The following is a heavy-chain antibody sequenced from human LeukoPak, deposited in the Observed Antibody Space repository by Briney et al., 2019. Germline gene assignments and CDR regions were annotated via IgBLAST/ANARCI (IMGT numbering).Heavy chain of an antibody. Sequence: GGSLSLSCAASGFTFTSYWMSWVRKAPGKGLEWVANINQDGSEKNYVDSVKGRFTISRDNAKNSLYLQMNSLRVEDTAVYYCARDLRARAAFDIWGQGKMVTVSS. J-gene: IGHJ3*02. V-gene: IGHV3-7*01. CDR2: INQDGSEK. CDR1: GFTFTSYW. CDR3: ARDLRARAAFDI.